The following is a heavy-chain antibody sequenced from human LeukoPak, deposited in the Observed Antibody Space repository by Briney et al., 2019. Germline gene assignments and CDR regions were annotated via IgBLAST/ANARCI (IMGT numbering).Heavy chain of an antibody. Sequence: ASVKVSCKASGYTFTGYYMHWVRQAPGQGLEWMGWINPNSGGTNYAQKFQGRVTMIRDTSISTAYMELSRLRSDDTAVYYCARGYGYCSSTSCYTPDYWGQGTLVTVSS. J-gene: IGHJ4*02. V-gene: IGHV1-2*02. D-gene: IGHD2-2*02. CDR3: ARGYGYCSSTSCYTPDY. CDR1: GYTFTGYY. CDR2: INPNSGGT.